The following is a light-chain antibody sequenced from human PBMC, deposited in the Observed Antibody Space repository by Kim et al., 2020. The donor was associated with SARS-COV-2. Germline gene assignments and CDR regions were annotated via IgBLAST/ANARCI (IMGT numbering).Light chain of an antibody. CDR2: GAS. J-gene: IGKJ2*01. V-gene: IGKV3-15*01. CDR3: QQYNKWPPYT. CDR1: QSVGSD. Sequence: VSPGATATLSCRASQSVGSDVAWYRQRPGQAPRLLIYGASTRATGVPGRFSGCGSGTEFTLTISSLQSEDFAVYYCQQYNKWPPYTFAQGTKLEI.